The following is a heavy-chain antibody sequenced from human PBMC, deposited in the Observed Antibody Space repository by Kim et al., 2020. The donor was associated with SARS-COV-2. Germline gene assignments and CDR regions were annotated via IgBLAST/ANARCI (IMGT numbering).Heavy chain of an antibody. CDR1: GFTFGDYA. J-gene: IGHJ1*01. CDR3: AKAGLSSTRCDTNF. V-gene: IGHV3-9*01. D-gene: IGHD2-2*02. Sequence: GGSLRLSCAASGFTFGDYAMHWVRQPPGKGLEWVSGISCESVTIDYADSVKGRFTISRDNAKNSLYLQMSSLRAEDTALYYCAKAGLSSTRCDTNFWGQGTLVTVSS. CDR2: ISCESVTI.